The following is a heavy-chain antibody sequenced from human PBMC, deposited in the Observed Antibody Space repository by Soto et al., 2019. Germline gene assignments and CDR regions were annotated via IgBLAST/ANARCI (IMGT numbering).Heavy chain of an antibody. CDR1: GFTFSNNA. J-gene: IGHJ6*02. CDR3: ARGTTTSAFSAMDV. Sequence: QVQLVESGGGVVQPGRSLRLSCAASGFTFSNNAMDWVRQAPGKGLEWVAVISYDGSNKYIAESVKGRFTISRDNSKNTMFLQMNSLRAEETDVYYCARGTTTSAFSAMDVWGQGTTVTASS. D-gene: IGHD1-1*01. V-gene: IGHV3-30-3*01. CDR2: ISYDGSNK.